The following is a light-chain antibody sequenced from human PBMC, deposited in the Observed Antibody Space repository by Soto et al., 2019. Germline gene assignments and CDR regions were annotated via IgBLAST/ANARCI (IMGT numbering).Light chain of an antibody. V-gene: IGKV3-15*01. J-gene: IGKJ1*01. CDR2: GAS. CDR1: QSVSSN. Sequence: EIRMTKSPATLSVSQGERATLSCRASQSVSSNLAWYQQKPGQAPRLLIYGASTRATGIPARFSGSGSGTEFTLTISSLQSEDFAVYYCQQYNNWPWTFGQGSKVHI. CDR3: QQYNNWPWT.